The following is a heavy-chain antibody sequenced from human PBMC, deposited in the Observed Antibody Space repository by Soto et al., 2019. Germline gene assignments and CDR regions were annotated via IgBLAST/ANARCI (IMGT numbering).Heavy chain of an antibody. J-gene: IGHJ4*02. CDR1: GGTFNTYA. CDR2: IIPIFGIK. Sequence: QMPLVQSGAEVKERGSSVKIPCKTSGGTFNTYALTCVRQPPGQGLEWIGGIIPIFGIKNVAQMCQARVTINAHESLTTAYMEMTSLRSDDTAVYYCAKDAGDHWGQGTVPTVSS. V-gene: IGHV1-69*01. CDR3: AKDAGDH. D-gene: IGHD3-10*01.